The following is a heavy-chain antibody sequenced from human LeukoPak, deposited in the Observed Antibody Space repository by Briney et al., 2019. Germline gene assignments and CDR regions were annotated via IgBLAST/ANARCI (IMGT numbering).Heavy chain of an antibody. CDR2: IKQDGSEK. J-gene: IGHJ6*03. Sequence: GGSLRLSCAASGFTLSKHWMTWVRQAPGKGLECVAIIKQDGSEKYYVNSVKGRFTISRDNSKNTLYLQMNSLRAEDTAVYYCARGRGNWQPYYYYYMDVWGKGTTVTVSS. CDR3: ARGRGNWQPYYYYYMDV. CDR1: GFTLSKHW. V-gene: IGHV3-7*03. D-gene: IGHD3-10*01.